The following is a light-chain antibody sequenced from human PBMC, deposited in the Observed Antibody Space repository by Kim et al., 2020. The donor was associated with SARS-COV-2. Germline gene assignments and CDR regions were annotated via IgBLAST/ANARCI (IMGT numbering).Light chain of an antibody. V-gene: IGLV2-18*02. CDR1: GNSVSGYYP. CDR2: KVP. CDR3: SSQTDWGTWV. Sequence: SLTIASTGRGNSVSGYYPASCYQQPPRTAPQLFYYKVPHRPSGVPDRFSGSKSSNAASLTISALQPEDASDYYCSSQTDWGTWVFGGGTKVTVL. J-gene: IGLJ3*02.